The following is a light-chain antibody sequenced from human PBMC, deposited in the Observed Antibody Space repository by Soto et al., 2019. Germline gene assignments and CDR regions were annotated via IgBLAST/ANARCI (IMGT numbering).Light chain of an antibody. CDR3: SSYTSSSLYV. J-gene: IGLJ1*01. CDR1: SSDVGGYNY. Sequence: QSALTQPASVSGSPGQSITISCTGTSSDVGGYNYVSWYQQHPGKAPKLMIYDVSNRPSGVSNRFSGSKSGNTSSLTISGXXXXXXXXXYCSSYTSSSLYVFGTGTKLTV. CDR2: DVS. V-gene: IGLV2-14*01.